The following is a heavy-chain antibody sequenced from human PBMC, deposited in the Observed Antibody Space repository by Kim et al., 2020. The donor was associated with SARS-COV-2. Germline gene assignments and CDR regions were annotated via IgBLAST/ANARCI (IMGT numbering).Heavy chain of an antibody. CDR2: TRSKPFSGTT. CDR1: GFTFGDYA. Sequence: GGSLRLSCLASGFTFGDYAMAWVRQAPGQGLEWVGFTRSKPFSGTTEYAAFVKGRFTISRDDSKGTAYLQMNSLKTEDTAVYYCTRRTSDDDFDNWGRGTMVTVSS. CDR3: TRRTSDDDFDN. V-gene: IGHV3-49*04. J-gene: IGHJ3*02. D-gene: IGHD1-26*01.